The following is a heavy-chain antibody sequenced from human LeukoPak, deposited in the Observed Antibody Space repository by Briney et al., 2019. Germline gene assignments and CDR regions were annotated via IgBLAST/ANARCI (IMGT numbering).Heavy chain of an antibody. Sequence: GALRLSCAASGFTFSSYSMNWVRQAPGKGLEWVSSISSSSRYIYYADSVKGRFTISRDNAKNSLYLQMNSLRAEDTAVYYCARDYYYDSSGYSRGAFDIWGQGTMVTVSS. CDR3: ARDYYYDSSGYSRGAFDI. CDR1: GFTFSSYS. J-gene: IGHJ3*02. CDR2: ISSSSRYI. V-gene: IGHV3-21*01. D-gene: IGHD3-22*01.